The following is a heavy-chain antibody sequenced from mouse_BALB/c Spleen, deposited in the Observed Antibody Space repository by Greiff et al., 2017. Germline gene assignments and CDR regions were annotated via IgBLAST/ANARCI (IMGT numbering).Heavy chain of an antibody. CDR1: GYTFTSYW. CDR3: ARDSSDNAY. CDR2: INPSTGYT. J-gene: IGHJ3*01. D-gene: IGHD3-2*01. V-gene: IGHV1-7*01. Sequence: VQLQQSGAELAKPGASVKMSCKASGYTFTSYWMHWVKQRPGQGLEWIGYINPSTGYTEYNQKFKDKATLTADKSSSTAYMQLSSLTSEDSAVYYCARDSSDNAYWGQGTLVTVSA.